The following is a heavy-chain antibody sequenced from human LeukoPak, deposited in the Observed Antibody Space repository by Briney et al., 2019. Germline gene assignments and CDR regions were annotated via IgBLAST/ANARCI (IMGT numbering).Heavy chain of an antibody. CDR2: IYYSGST. CDR3: AKSNGYGLVDI. V-gene: IGHV4-59*12. J-gene: IGHJ3*02. D-gene: IGHD3-10*01. CDR1: GYSISSDY. Sequence: SETLSLTCIVSGYSISSDYWSWIRQPPGKGLEWIGYIYYSGSTNYNPSLKSRVTISLDTSRNQFSLRLNSVTAADTAVYYCAKSNGYGLVDIWGQGTMVTVSS.